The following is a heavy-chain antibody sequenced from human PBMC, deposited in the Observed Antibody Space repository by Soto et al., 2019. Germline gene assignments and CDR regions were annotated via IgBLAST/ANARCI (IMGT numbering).Heavy chain of an antibody. J-gene: IGHJ5*02. V-gene: IGHV1-69*06. Sequence: QVQLVQSGAEVKKPGSSVKVSCKASGGTFSSYAISWVRQAPGQGLEWMGGIIPIFGTANYAQKFQGIVTITADKSTSTAYMELSSLRAEDTAVYYCARSIAARGWFDPWGQGTLGTVSS. D-gene: IGHD6-13*01. CDR3: ARSIAARGWFDP. CDR2: IIPIFGTA. CDR1: GGTFSSYA.